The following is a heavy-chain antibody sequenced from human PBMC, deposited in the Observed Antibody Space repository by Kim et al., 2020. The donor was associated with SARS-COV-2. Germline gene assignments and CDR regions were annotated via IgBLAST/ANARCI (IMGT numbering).Heavy chain of an antibody. D-gene: IGHD1-26*01. Sequence: GGSLRLSCAASGFTFSSYSMNWVRQAPGKGLEWVSSISSSSSYIYYADSVKGRFTISRDNAKNSLYLQMNSLRAEDTAVYYCARNLSGSYSYGMDVWGQGTTVTVSS. CDR2: ISSSSSYI. CDR3: ARNLSGSYSYGMDV. CDR1: GFTFSSYS. J-gene: IGHJ6*02. V-gene: IGHV3-21*01.